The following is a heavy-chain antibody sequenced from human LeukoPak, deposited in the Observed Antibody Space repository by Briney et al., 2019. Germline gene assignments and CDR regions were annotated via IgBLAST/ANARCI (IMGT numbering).Heavy chain of an antibody. CDR3: ARDQYPSRYYYYYYGMDV. D-gene: IGHD2-2*01. Sequence: PGGPLRLSCAASGFTFSSYGMHWVRQAPGKGLEWVAVISYDGSNKYYADSVKGRFTISRDNSKNTLYLQMNSLRAEDTAVYYCARDQYPSRYYYYYYGMDVWGQGTTVTVSS. J-gene: IGHJ6*02. V-gene: IGHV3-30*03. CDR2: ISYDGSNK. CDR1: GFTFSSYG.